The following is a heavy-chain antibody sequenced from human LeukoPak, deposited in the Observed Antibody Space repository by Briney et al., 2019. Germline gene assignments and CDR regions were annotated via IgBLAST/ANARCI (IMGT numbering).Heavy chain of an antibody. CDR1: GYTFTSYD. CDR2: ISAYNGNT. CDR3: ARGPGYYHDSSGYYPWYYYYYMDV. J-gene: IGHJ6*03. D-gene: IGHD3-22*01. Sequence: ASVKVSCKASGYTFTSYDINWVRQAPGQGLEWMGWISAYNGNTNYAQKLQGRVTMTTDTSTSTAYMELRSLRSDDTAVYYCARGPGYYHDSSGYYPWYYYYYMDVWGKGTTVTISS. V-gene: IGHV1-18*01.